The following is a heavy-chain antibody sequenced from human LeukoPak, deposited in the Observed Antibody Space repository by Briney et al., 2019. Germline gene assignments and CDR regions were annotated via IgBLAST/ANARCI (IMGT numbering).Heavy chain of an antibody. D-gene: IGHD2-21*02. CDR2: VNPNSGGT. Sequence: ASVKVSCKASGYTFTGYYMHWVRQAPGQGLEWMGWVNPNSGGTNYAQKFQGRVTMTRDTSISTAYMELSSLRSDDTAVYYCARGYCSGDCFTLFDYWGQGTLVTVSS. CDR3: ARGYCSGDCFTLFDY. V-gene: IGHV1-2*02. J-gene: IGHJ4*02. CDR1: GYTFTGYY.